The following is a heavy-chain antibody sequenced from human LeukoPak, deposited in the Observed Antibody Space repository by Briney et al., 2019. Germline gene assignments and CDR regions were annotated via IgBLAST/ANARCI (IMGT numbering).Heavy chain of an antibody. Sequence: SETLSLTCTVSGGSISSSSYYWGWIRQPPGKGLEWIGSIYYSGNTSYNPSLKSRVTIAVDTSKDQFSLKLSSVTAVDTAVYYCARQLVVVVPAEFDYWGQGTLVTVSS. J-gene: IGHJ4*02. CDR2: IYYSGNT. CDR1: GGSISSSSYY. V-gene: IGHV4-39*01. D-gene: IGHD2-2*01. CDR3: ARQLVVVVPAEFDY.